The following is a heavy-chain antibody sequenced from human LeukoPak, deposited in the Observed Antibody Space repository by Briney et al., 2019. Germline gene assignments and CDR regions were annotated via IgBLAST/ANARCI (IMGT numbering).Heavy chain of an antibody. J-gene: IGHJ4*02. V-gene: IGHV4-4*07. CDR1: GGSISSYY. Sequence: KPSETLSLTCTVSGGSISSYYWSWIRQPAGKGLEWIGRIYTSGSTNYNPSLKSRVTISVDTSKNQFSLKLSSVTAADTAVYYCARKKNHYYHSNSQATSTFDYWGQGTLVTVSS. CDR2: IYTSGST. D-gene: IGHD3-22*01. CDR3: ARKKNHYYHSNSQATSTFDY.